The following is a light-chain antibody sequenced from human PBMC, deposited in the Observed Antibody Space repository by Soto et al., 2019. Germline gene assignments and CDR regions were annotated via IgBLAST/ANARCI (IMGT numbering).Light chain of an antibody. V-gene: IGLV2-14*01. CDR1: SSDVGGHDY. CDR2: EVT. Sequence: QSVLTQPASVSGSPGQSITISCNGTSSDVGGHDYISWYQQYPGKAPRLTIFEVTNRPSGVSNRFSGSKSGNTASLTISGLQAEDEADYFCSSYTDSDSFYVFGSGTKLTVL. CDR3: SSYTDSDSFYV. J-gene: IGLJ1*01.